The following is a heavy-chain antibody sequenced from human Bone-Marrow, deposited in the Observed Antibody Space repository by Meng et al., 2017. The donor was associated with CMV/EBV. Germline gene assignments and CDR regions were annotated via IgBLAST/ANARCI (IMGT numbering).Heavy chain of an antibody. V-gene: IGHV4-34*01. CDR1: GGSFSGYY. J-gene: IGHJ4*02. D-gene: IGHD1-26*01. CDR3: ARDAGASPFDY. Sequence: GSLRLSCAVYGGSFSGYYWSWIRQPPGKGLEWIGEINHSGSTNYNPSLKSRVTISVDTSKNQFSLKLSSVTAADTAVYYCARDAGASPFDYWGQGTLVTVSS. CDR2: INHSGST.